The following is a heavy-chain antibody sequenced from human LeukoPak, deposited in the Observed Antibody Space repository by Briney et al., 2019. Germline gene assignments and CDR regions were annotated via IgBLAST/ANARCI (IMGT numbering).Heavy chain of an antibody. D-gene: IGHD3-3*01. V-gene: IGHV1-69*13. Sequence: ASVKVSCKAPGGTFSSYAISWVRQAPGQGLEWMGGIIPIFGTANYAQKFQGRVTITADESTSTAYMELSSLRSEDTAVYYCARGVLRFLEWFQYNWFDPWGQGTLVTVSS. CDR3: ARGVLRFLEWFQYNWFDP. CDR2: IIPIFGTA. CDR1: GGTFSSYA. J-gene: IGHJ5*02.